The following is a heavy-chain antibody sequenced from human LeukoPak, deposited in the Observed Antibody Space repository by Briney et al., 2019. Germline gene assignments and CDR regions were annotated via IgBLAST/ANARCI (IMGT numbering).Heavy chain of an antibody. CDR2: INHSGST. V-gene: IGHV4-34*01. J-gene: IGHJ6*03. CDR1: GGSFSDYY. Sequence: PSETLSLTCAVYGGSFSDYYWSWIRQPPGKGLEWIGEINHSGSTNYNPSLKSRVTISVDTSKNQFSLKLSSVTAADTAVYYCASRYTSARYYFYYYMDVWGKGTTVTVSS. D-gene: IGHD6-25*01. CDR3: ASRYTSARYYFYYYMDV.